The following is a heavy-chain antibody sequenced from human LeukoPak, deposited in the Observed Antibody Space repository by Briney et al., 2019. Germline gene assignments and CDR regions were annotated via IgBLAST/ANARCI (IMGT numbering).Heavy chain of an antibody. CDR1: GGTFSSYA. Sequence: ASVKVSCKASGGTFSSYAISWVRQAHGQGLEWMGGIIPIFGTANYAQKFRGRVTITTDESTSTAYMELSSLRSEDTAVYYCASAVPAAPPVYWGQGTLVTVSS. J-gene: IGHJ4*02. CDR2: IIPIFGTA. V-gene: IGHV1-69*05. CDR3: ASAVPAAPPVY. D-gene: IGHD2-2*01.